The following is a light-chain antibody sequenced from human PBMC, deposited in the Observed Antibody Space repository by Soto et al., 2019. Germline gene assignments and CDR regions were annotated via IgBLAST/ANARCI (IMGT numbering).Light chain of an antibody. J-gene: IGKJ1*01. CDR1: ESVSDNY. CDR2: GAS. Sequence: EIVLTQSPGTLSLSPGERATLSCRASESVSDNYLAWYQQRSGQAPRLVIYGASSRATGIPDRFSGSGSGTDFTLTISKLEPEDFAVYHCQQYGGSPRTFGQGTKVDIK. CDR3: QQYGGSPRT. V-gene: IGKV3-20*01.